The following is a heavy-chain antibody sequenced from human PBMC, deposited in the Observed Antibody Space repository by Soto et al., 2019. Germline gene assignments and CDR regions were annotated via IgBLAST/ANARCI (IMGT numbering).Heavy chain of an antibody. CDR3: ASAGLYSLIRDRYYYGMDV. V-gene: IGHV5-51*01. Sequence: PGESLKISCKGSGYSFTSYWIGWVRQMPGKGLEWMGIIYPGDSDTRYSPSFQGQVTISADKSISTAYLQWSSLKASDTAMYYCASAGLYSLIRDRYYYGMDVWGQGTTVTVSS. D-gene: IGHD3-16*01. CDR1: GYSFTSYW. CDR2: IYPGDSDT. J-gene: IGHJ6*02.